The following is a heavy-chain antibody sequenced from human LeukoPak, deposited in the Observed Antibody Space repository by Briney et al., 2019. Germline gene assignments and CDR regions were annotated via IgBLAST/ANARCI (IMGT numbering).Heavy chain of an antibody. V-gene: IGHV4-4*02. CDR1: GGSISSSNW. CDR2: IYHSGST. D-gene: IGHD3-10*01. J-gene: IGHJ5*02. CDR3: ARLITMVRGLEDWFDP. Sequence: PSRTLSLTCAVSGGSISSSNWWSWVRQPPGKGLEWIGEIYHSGSTNYNPSLNSRVTISVDKSKNQFSLKLSSVTAADTAVYYCARLITMVRGLEDWFDPWGQGSLVTVSS.